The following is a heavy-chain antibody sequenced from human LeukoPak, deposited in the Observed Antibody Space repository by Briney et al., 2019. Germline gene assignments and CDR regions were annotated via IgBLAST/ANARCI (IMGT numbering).Heavy chain of an antibody. J-gene: IGHJ4*02. V-gene: IGHV1-18*01. CDR1: GYTFTSYG. CDR3: ARDPTTVTVGYFDY. CDR2: ISAYNGNT. D-gene: IGHD4-17*01. Sequence: GASVKVSCKASGYTFTSYGISWVRQAPGQGLEWMGWISAYNGNTNYAQKLQGRVTMTTDTSTSTAYMELRSLRSDDTAMYYCARDPTTVTVGYFDYWGPGTLVTVSS.